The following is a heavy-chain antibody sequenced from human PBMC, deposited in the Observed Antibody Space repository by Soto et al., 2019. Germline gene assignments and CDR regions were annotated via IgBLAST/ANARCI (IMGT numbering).Heavy chain of an antibody. D-gene: IGHD3-10*01. CDR2: ISSDGSTT. V-gene: IGHV3-74*01. CDR1: GFTFSSYW. CDR3: ARGYPDGSGTLD. Sequence: GGSLRLSCAVSGFTFSSYWMHWVRQAPGKGLVWVSRISSDGSTTTYADSVKDRFTISRDNVKNTLYLQMNSLRAEDTAVYYCARGYPDGSGTLDWGQGTLVTVS. J-gene: IGHJ4*02.